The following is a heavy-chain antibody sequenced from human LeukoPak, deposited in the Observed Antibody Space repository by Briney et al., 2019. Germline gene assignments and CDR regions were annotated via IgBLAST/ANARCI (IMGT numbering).Heavy chain of an antibody. Sequence: GGSLRLSCAASGFTFSSYSMNWVRQAPGKGLEWVSSISSSSSYIYYADSVKGRFTISRDNSKNTLYLQMNSLRAEDTAVYYCAKDLPPLTVIQPLDYWGQGTLVTVSS. J-gene: IGHJ4*02. V-gene: IGHV3-21*04. CDR1: GFTFSSYS. CDR2: ISSSSSYI. D-gene: IGHD4-11*01. CDR3: AKDLPPLTVIQPLDY.